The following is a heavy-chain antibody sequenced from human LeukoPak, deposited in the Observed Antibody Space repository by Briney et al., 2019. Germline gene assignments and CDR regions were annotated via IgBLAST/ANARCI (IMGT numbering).Heavy chain of an antibody. V-gene: IGHV3-23*01. Sequence: GGSLRLSRAPSVFTFNSYAMSGVPHAPEKGVEWVSDICGRGGSTYYADSVKGRFTISRDNSKNTLYLQMNSLRAEDTAVYYCAKDVGGGTPNWFDPWGQGTLVTVSS. CDR2: ICGRGGST. CDR3: AKDVGGGTPNWFDP. J-gene: IGHJ5*02. D-gene: IGHD1-26*01. CDR1: VFTFNSYA.